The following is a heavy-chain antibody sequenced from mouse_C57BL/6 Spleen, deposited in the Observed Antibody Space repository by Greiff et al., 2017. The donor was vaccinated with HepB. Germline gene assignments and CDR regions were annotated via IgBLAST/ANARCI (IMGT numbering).Heavy chain of an antibody. CDR2: IDPSDSDT. Sequence: QVQLQQPGAELVKPGASVKMSCKASGYTFTSYWMQWVKQRPGKGLEWIGEIDPSDSDTNYNQKFKGKATLTVDTSSSTAYMQLSSLTSEDSAFYYCASYGSIVGDSFAYWGQGTLVTVSA. J-gene: IGHJ3*01. CDR1: GYTFTSYW. V-gene: IGHV1-50*01. CDR3: ASYGSIVGDSFAY. D-gene: IGHD1-1*01.